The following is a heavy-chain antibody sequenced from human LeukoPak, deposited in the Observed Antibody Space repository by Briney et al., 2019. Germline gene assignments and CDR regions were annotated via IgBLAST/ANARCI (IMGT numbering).Heavy chain of an antibody. CDR2: INYSRRP. V-gene: IGHV4-34*01. CDR1: GGSISNYY. J-gene: IGHJ4*02. CDR3: ARDVDGLIDY. D-gene: IGHD3-16*01. Sequence: SSQTLSLPCTVSGGSISNYYWRWIRETPGKGLEWNGEINYSRRPNYSPSLKSRFSISVVTSKKQCSLKLSSAAAADAALYSCARDVDGLIDYWGQGTLVTVSS.